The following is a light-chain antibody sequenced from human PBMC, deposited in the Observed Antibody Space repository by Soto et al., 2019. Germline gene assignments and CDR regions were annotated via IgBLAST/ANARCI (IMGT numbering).Light chain of an antibody. J-gene: IGKJ1*01. CDR3: MQTLQTPWT. V-gene: IGKV2-28*01. Sequence: DIVMTQSPLSLPVTPGEPASISCRSSQSLLHSNGYNYLYWYLQKPGQSPQLLIYLGSNRASGVPDRFSGSGSGTDFTLKISRVEAEDVGIYYCMQTLQTPWTFGQGTKVEIK. CDR2: LGS. CDR1: QSLLHSNGYNY.